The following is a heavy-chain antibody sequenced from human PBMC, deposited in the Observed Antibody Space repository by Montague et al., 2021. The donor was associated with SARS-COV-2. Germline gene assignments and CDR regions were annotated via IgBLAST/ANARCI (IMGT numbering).Heavy chain of an antibody. D-gene: IGHD6-19*01. Sequence: SETLSLTCTVSGYSISTGYYWGWIRQPPGKGLEWIGTIYHSGSTYFNPSLKSRVTISVDTSKNQFSLNLSSVTAADTSVYYCAKGAGSHDTFHIWGRGTMVTVSS. J-gene: IGHJ3*02. V-gene: IGHV4-38-2*02. CDR3: AKGAGSHDTFHI. CDR1: GYSISTGYY. CDR2: IYHSGST.